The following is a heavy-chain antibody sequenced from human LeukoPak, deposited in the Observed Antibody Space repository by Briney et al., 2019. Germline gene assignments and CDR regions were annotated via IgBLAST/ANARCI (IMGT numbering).Heavy chain of an antibody. CDR2: IRYDGSNK. CDR1: GFTFSSYG. CDR3: AKGDDYYDSSGYGY. V-gene: IGHV3-30*02. Sequence: PGGSLRLSCAASGFTFSSYGMHWVRQAPGKGLEWVAFIRYDGSNKYYADSVKGRFTISRDNSKNTLYLQMNSLRAEDTAVYYCAKGDDYYDSSGYGYWGQGTLVTVSS. J-gene: IGHJ4*02. D-gene: IGHD3-22*01.